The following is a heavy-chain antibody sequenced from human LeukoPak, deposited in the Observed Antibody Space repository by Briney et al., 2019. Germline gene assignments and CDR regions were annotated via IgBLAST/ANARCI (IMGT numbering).Heavy chain of an antibody. Sequence: GGSLRLSCAASGFTFSSYEMNWVRQAPGKGLEWVSYISSSGSTIYYADSVKGRFTISRDNAKNTLYLQMNSLRAEDTAVYYCARRGNYYGSGSRNWGFDYWGQGTLVTVSS. CDR1: GFTFSSYE. CDR2: ISSSGSTI. D-gene: IGHD3-10*01. CDR3: ARRGNYYGSGSRNWGFDY. J-gene: IGHJ4*01. V-gene: IGHV3-48*03.